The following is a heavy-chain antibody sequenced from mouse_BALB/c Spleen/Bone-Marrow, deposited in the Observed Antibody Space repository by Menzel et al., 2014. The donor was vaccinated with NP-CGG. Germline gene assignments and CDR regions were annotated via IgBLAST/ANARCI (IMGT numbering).Heavy chain of an antibody. Sequence: EVNLVESGPELVKPGASVKVSCKASGYAFTNYNMNWVKQSHGKSLEWIGYIDPYGGGTNYNQKFRGKATLTVDKSSSTAYMHLNSLTSEDSAVYYCSRGVLAYFVYWGQGTTLTVS. V-gene: IGHV1S135*01. CDR2: IDPYGGGT. CDR3: SRGVLAYFVY. CDR1: GYAFTNYN. J-gene: IGHJ2*01. D-gene: IGHD2-14*01.